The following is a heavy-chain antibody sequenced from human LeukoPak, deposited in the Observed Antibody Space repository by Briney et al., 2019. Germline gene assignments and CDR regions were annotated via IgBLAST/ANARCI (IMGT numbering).Heavy chain of an antibody. CDR1: GYTATSYG. CDR3: ARDPERWLQFIGNY. D-gene: IGHD5-24*01. CDR2: ISAYNGNT. Sequence: ASVKVSCKASGYTATSYGISWVRQAPGQGLEWMGWISAYNGNTNYAQKLQGRVTITTDPSTSTAYMELRSLRSDDTAVYYCARDPERWLQFIGNYWGQGPLVTVSS. J-gene: IGHJ4*02. V-gene: IGHV1-18*01.